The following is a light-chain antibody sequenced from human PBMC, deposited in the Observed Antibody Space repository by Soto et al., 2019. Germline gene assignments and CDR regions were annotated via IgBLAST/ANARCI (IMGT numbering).Light chain of an antibody. V-gene: IGKV1-39*01. Sequence: DIQMSQSPSSLSASVGDSVTITCRASETIIDYLNWYQQQPGEAPKLLIFSASSLHSGVPSRFRGSGSGTHFTISISSLQHEYFATYFCPQRFSAPRTFGKGNK. J-gene: IGKJ2*01. CDR1: ETIIDY. CDR3: PQRFSAPRT. CDR2: SAS.